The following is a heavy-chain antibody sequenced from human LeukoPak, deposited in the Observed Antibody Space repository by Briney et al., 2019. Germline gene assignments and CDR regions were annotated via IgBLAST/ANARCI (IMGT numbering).Heavy chain of an antibody. Sequence: GGSLRLSCAASGFTFSSYAMHWVRQAPGKGLEWVAVISYDGSNKYYADSVKGRFTISRDNSKNTLYLQMNSLRAEDTAVYYCARITDYGDHIDYWGQGTLVTVSS. D-gene: IGHD4-17*01. J-gene: IGHJ4*02. V-gene: IGHV3-30*14. CDR2: ISYDGSNK. CDR1: GFTFSSYA. CDR3: ARITDYGDHIDY.